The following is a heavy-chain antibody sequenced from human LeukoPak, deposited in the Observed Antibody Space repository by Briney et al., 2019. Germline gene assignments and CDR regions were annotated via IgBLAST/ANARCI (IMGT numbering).Heavy chain of an antibody. CDR1: GGSISSNSYY. D-gene: IGHD1-26*01. CDR3: ARGWEGYYYYMDV. Sequence: SETLSLTCTVSGGSISSNSYYWGWLRQPPRKGLEWIGSIYYSGSTYYNPSLKSRVTISVDTSKNQFSLKLSSVTAADTAVYYCARGWEGYYYYMDVWGKGTTVTVSS. CDR2: IYYSGST. V-gene: IGHV4-39*01. J-gene: IGHJ6*03.